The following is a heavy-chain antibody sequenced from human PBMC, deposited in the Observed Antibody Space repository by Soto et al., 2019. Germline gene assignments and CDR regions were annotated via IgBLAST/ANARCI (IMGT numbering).Heavy chain of an antibody. CDR1: GGSISSSNW. J-gene: IGHJ6*02. Sequence: QVQLQESGPGLVKPSGTLSLTCAVSGGSISSSNWWSWVRQPPGKGLEWIGEIYHSGSSNYCPSRKSRVTFSVDKSKNQFSLKVSSVTAADTAVYYCARWSGDYYYYCLDVWGQGTTVTVSS. D-gene: IGHD3-10*01. CDR2: IYHSGSS. CDR3: ARWSGDYYYYCLDV. V-gene: IGHV4-4*02.